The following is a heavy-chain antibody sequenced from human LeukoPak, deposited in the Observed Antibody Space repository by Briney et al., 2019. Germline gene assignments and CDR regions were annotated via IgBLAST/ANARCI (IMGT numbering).Heavy chain of an antibody. V-gene: IGHV1-18*01. J-gene: IGHJ4*02. CDR3: ARTYYYGSGSYYNVGY. Sequence: ASVKVSCKASGYTFTSYSISWVRQAPGQGLEWMGWISAYNGNTNYAQKLQGRVTMTTDTSTSTAYMELRSLRSDDTAVYYCARTYYYGSGSYYNVGYWGQGTLVTVSS. CDR1: GYTFTSYS. D-gene: IGHD3-10*01. CDR2: ISAYNGNT.